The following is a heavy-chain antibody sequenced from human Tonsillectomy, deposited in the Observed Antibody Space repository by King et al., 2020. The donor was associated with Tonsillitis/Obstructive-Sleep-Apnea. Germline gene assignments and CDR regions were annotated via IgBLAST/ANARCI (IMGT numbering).Heavy chain of an antibody. CDR1: GGSISRYY. Sequence: VQLQESGPGLVKPSETLSLTCTVSGGSISRYYWSWIRQPPGKGLEWVCSIYYSGGTNYSPSLKRRVAVSVDTSKNQFFLQLRSVTAADTAVYYCARVYPPNYYDSRGYTFDYWGQGTLVTVSS. V-gene: IGHV4-59*01. CDR2: IYYSGGT. CDR3: ARVYPPNYYDSRGYTFDY. J-gene: IGHJ4*02. D-gene: IGHD3-22*01.